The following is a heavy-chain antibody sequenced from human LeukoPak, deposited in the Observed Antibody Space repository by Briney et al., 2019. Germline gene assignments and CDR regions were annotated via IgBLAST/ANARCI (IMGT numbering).Heavy chain of an antibody. D-gene: IGHD5-12*01. Sequence: ASVKVSCKASGYTFTSYGISWVRQAPGQGLEWMGWISAYNGNTNYAQKLQGRVTMTTDTSTSTAYMELRSLRSDDTAVYYCARVDFPSPLKNIVARAGAFDIWGQGTMVTVSS. CDR3: ARVDFPSPLKNIVARAGAFDI. J-gene: IGHJ3*02. V-gene: IGHV1-18*01. CDR2: ISAYNGNT. CDR1: GYTFTSYG.